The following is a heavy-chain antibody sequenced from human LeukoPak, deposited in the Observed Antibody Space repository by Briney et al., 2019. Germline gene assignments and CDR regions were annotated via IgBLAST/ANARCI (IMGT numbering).Heavy chain of an antibody. Sequence: PSETLSLTCAVYGESFSGYYWTWIRQPPGQGLGWLGDINHRGSSNYNPSLKSRVTISVDTSKNQFSLKLSSVTAADTAVYYCARPNHCSSTNCNDAFDIWGQGTMVTVSS. CDR2: INHRGSS. CDR3: ARPNHCSSTNCNDAFDI. CDR1: GESFSGYY. D-gene: IGHD2-2*01. V-gene: IGHV4-34*01. J-gene: IGHJ3*02.